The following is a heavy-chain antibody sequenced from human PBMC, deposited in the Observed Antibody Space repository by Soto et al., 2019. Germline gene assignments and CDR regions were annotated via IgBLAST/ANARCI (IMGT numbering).Heavy chain of an antibody. D-gene: IGHD3-22*01. CDR3: ARDLSAVVVISYYFDY. J-gene: IGHJ4*02. V-gene: IGHV3-9*01. Sequence: GGSLRLSCAASGFTFDDYAMHWVRQAPGKGLEWVSGISWNSGSIGYADSVKGRFTISRDNAKNSLYLQMNSLRAEDTAVYYCARDLSAVVVISYYFDYWGQGTLVTVSS. CDR2: ISWNSGSI. CDR1: GFTFDDYA.